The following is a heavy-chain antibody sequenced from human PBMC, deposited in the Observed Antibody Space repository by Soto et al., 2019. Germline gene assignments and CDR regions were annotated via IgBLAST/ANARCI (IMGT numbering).Heavy chain of an antibody. J-gene: IGHJ4*02. D-gene: IGHD3-22*01. CDR1: GYTFTGYY. Sequence: ASVKVSCKASGYTFTGYYIHWVRQAPGQGLEWMGWINPNSGGTNYAQKFQGRVTTTRDTSISTAYMELSRLRSDDTAVYYCAREIYDSSGYWGQGTLVTVSS. V-gene: IGHV1-2*02. CDR3: AREIYDSSGY. CDR2: INPNSGGT.